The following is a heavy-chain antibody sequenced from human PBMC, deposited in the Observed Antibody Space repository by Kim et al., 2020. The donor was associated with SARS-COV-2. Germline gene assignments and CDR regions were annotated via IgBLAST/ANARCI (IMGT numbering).Heavy chain of an antibody. J-gene: IGHJ4*02. V-gene: IGHV3-23*01. CDR1: GFTFNNFA. CDR3: AKRPVFGTYYFDY. Sequence: GGSLRLSCAASGFTFNNFAMSWVRQAPDKGLEWVSTISGDGANTIYADSVKGRFTISRDNSKNTLYLHMNSLRAEDTAVYYCAKRPVFGTYYFDYWGLG. D-gene: IGHD3-16*01. CDR2: ISGDGANT.